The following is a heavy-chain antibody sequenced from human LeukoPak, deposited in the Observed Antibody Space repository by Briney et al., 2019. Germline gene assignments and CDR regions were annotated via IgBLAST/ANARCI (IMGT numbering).Heavy chain of an antibody. J-gene: IGHJ5*02. D-gene: IGHD4-17*01. CDR2: IYAGGST. V-gene: IGHV4-4*07. CDR3: ARLTTGWWFDP. CDR1: GGSITSYY. Sequence: SETLSLTCSVSGGSITSYYWNWIRQPAGKGLEWIGRIYAGGSTNYNPSLKSRVTISVDTSKNQFSLKLSSVTAADTAVYYCARLTTGWWFDPWGQGTLVTVSS.